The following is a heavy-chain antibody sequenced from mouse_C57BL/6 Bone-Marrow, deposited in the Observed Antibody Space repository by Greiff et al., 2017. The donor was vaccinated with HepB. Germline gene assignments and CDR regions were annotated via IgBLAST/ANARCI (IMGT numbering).Heavy chain of an antibody. CDR2: ISYSGST. V-gene: IGHV3-8*01. CDR1: GYSITSDY. D-gene: IGHD1-1*01. Sequence: VQLQQSGPGLAKPSQTLSLTCSVTGYSITSDYWNWIRKFPGNKLEYMGYISYSGSTYYNPSLKSRISITRDTSKNQYYLQLNSVTTEDTATYYCARRDYGSSYGWYFDVWGTGTTVTVSS. J-gene: IGHJ1*03. CDR3: ARRDYGSSYGWYFDV.